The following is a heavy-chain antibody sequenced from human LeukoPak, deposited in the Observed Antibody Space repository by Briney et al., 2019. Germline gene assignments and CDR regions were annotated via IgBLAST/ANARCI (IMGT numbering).Heavy chain of an antibody. Sequence: PSQTLSLTCAVSGGSISSGGYSWSWIRQPPGKGLEWTGYIYHSGSTYYNPSLKSRVTISVDRSKNQFSLKLSSVTAADTAVYYCARVAGIAAAGTDYFDYWGQGTLVTVSS. CDR2: IYHSGST. CDR1: GGSISSGGYS. D-gene: IGHD6-13*01. J-gene: IGHJ4*02. CDR3: ARVAGIAAAGTDYFDY. V-gene: IGHV4-30-2*01.